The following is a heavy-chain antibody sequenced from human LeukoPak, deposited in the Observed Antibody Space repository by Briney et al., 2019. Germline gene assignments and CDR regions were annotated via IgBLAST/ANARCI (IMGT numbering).Heavy chain of an antibody. CDR3: ARDRIAAAGPEDPYNWFDP. D-gene: IGHD6-13*01. CDR2: IIPILGTA. J-gene: IGHJ5*02. Sequence: SVKVSCKASGYTFTSYGISWVRQAPGQGLEWMGGIIPILGTANYAQKFQGRVTITADESTSTAYMELSSLRSEDTAVYYCARDRIAAAGPEDPYNWFDPWGQGTLVTVSS. CDR1: GYTFTSYG. V-gene: IGHV1-69*13.